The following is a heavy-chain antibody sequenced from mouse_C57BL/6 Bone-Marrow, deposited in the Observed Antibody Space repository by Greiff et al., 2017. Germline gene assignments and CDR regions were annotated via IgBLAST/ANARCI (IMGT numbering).Heavy chain of an antibody. CDR1: GYTFTNYW. CDR2: IYPGGGYT. D-gene: IGHD2-3*01. Sequence: VQLKESGAELVRPGTSVKMSCKASGYTFTNYWIGWAKQRPGHGLEWIGDIYPGGGYTNYNEKFKGKATLTADKSSSTAYMQFSSLTSEDSAIYYCARTMGLLRYAMDYWGQGTSVTVSS. CDR3: ARTMGLLRYAMDY. V-gene: IGHV1-63*01. J-gene: IGHJ4*01.